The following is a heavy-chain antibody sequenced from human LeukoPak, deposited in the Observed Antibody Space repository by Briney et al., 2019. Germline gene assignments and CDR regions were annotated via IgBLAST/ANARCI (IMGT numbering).Heavy chain of an antibody. J-gene: IGHJ4*02. CDR2: ISGSGGST. CDR1: GFTFSSYA. D-gene: IGHD6-13*01. CDR3: AKVISFAPAGTYYFDY. V-gene: IGHV3-23*01. Sequence: GGSLRLSCAASGFTFSSYAISWVRQAPGKGLEWVSAISGSGGSTYYADSVKGRFTISRDNSKNTVYLQMNSLRAEDTAVYYCAKVISFAPAGTYYFDYWGQGTLVTVSS.